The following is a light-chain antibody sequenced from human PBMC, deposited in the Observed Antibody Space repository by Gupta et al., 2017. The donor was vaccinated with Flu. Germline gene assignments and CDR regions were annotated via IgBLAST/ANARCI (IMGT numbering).Light chain of an antibody. CDR1: QSISSY. J-gene: IGKJ1*01. CDR2: AAS. V-gene: IGKV1-39*01. CDR3: QQSYSSPPWA. Sequence: LQMTQSPSSLSASVGDRVTITCRASQSISSYLNWYQQKPGKAPKPLIYAASNLQTGVPSRFSGSGSGTDFTLTISSLQPEDFATYYCQQSYSSPPWAFGPGTKVEIK.